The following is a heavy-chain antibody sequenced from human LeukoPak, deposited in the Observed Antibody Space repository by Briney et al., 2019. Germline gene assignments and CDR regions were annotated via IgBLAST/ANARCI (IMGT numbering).Heavy chain of an antibody. V-gene: IGHV3-43D*03. CDR3: AKAGVAGTYYYFYYMDV. J-gene: IGHJ6*03. D-gene: IGHD6-19*01. CDR2: ISWDGGSI. CDR1: GFTFENYA. Sequence: GGSLRLPCAGSGFTFENYAMHWVRQAPGKGLEWVSLISWDGGSIYYADSVKGRFIISRDNKKKSLHLQLNNLRTEDTALYYCAKAGVAGTYYYFYYMDVWGKGTTVTVSS.